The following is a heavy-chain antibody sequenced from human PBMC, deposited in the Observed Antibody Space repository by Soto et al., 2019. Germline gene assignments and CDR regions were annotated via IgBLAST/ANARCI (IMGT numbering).Heavy chain of an antibody. V-gene: IGHV4-31*03. J-gene: IGHJ5*02. Sequence: SETLSLTCTVSGGSISRGGYYWSWIRQHPGKGLEWIGYIYYSGSTYYNPSLKSRVTISVDTSKNQFSLKLSSVTAADTAVYYCARDTRISAPWFDPWGQGTLVTVSS. CDR2: IYYSGST. CDR1: GGSISRGGYY. CDR3: ARDTRISAPWFDP.